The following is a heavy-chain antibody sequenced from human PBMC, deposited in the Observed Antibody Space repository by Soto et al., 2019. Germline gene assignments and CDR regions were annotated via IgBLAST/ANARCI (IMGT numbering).Heavy chain of an antibody. D-gene: IGHD1-26*01. Sequence: LSQTLSLTCAICGDSVSNNGATWNWIRQSPSRGLEWLGRAYYRSRWQYDYATSVRSRITINPDTSKNQISLQLTSVTPEDTAVYYCARDPPDFNSGFDSWGQGSLVTVSS. CDR1: GDSVSNNGAT. CDR2: AYYRSRWQY. J-gene: IGHJ4*02. CDR3: ARDPPDFNSGFDS. V-gene: IGHV6-1*01.